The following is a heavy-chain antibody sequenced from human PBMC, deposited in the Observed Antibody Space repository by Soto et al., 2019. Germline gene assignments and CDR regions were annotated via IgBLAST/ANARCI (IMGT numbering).Heavy chain of an antibody. V-gene: IGHV3-33*01. CDR2: IWYDGSNK. CDR3: ARGVGGYIYEDYFDY. J-gene: IGHJ4*02. Sequence: QVQLVESGGGVVQPGRSLRLSCAASGFTFSNYGMHWVRQAPGKGLDWVAVIWYDGSNKYYADSVKGRFSISRDNSKNTLYLQMNSLRAEDTAVYYCARGVGGYIYEDYFDYWGQGTLVTVSS. CDR1: GFTFSNYG. D-gene: IGHD5-18*01.